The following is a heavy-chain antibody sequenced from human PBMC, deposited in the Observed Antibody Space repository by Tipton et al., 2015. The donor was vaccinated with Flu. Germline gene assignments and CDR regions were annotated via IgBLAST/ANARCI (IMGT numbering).Heavy chain of an antibody. J-gene: IGHJ4*02. D-gene: IGHD5-24*01. CDR2: IYYSGST. CDR3: ARAGRWLQLNFDS. CDR1: GGSISSYY. Sequence: TLSLTCTVSGGSISSYYWSWIRQPPGKGLEWIGYIYYSGSTNYNPSLKSRVTISVDTSKNQFSLKLSSVTAADTAVYYCARAGRWLQLNFDSWGQGTLVTVSS. V-gene: IGHV4-59*01.